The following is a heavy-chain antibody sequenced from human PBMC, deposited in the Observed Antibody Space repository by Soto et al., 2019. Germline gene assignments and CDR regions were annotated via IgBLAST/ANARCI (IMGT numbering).Heavy chain of an antibody. CDR1: GGSINDYY. CDR2: IYNGGTT. V-gene: IGHV4-59*08. Sequence: QVQLQESGPGLVKPSETLSVTCTVSGGSINDYYWSWIRQPRGRGLEWIGYIYNGGTTNYNPSLKRRVTISVDTSKNQFSLKLTSVTAADTAVYYCARAATVVWFDPWGQGTLVTVSP. CDR3: ARAATVVWFDP. J-gene: IGHJ5*02. D-gene: IGHD4-4*01.